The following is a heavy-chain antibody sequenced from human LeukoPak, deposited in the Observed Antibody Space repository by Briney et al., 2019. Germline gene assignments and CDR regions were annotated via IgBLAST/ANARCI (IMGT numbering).Heavy chain of an antibody. J-gene: IGHJ5*02. V-gene: IGHV3-15*07. D-gene: IGHD6-6*01. Sequence: GGSLRLSCAASGFTFESAWMNWVRQAPGKGLEWVGRIKSKTDGGTTDYAAPVKGRFSISRDDSTNTLYLQMNSLKAEDTAVYYCTSFTISSGFPWGQGTLVTVSS. CDR3: TSFTISSGFP. CDR2: IKSKTDGGTT. CDR1: GFTFESAW.